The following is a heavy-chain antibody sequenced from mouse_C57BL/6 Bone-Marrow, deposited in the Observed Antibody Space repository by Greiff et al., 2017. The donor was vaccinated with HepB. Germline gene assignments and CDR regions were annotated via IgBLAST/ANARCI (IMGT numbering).Heavy chain of an antibody. CDR3: ARGGYSNYGDY. Sequence: DVQLQESGPGMVKPSQSLSLTCTVTGYSITSGYDWHWIRHFPGNKLEWMGYISYSGSTNYNPSLKSRISITHDTSKNHFFLKLNSVTTEDTATYYCARGGYSNYGDYWGQGTTLTVSS. J-gene: IGHJ2*01. CDR2: ISYSGST. D-gene: IGHD2-5*01. CDR1: GYSITSGYD. V-gene: IGHV3-1*01.